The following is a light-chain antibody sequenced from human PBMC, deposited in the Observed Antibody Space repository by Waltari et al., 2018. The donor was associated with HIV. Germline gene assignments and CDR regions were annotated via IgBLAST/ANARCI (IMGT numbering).Light chain of an antibody. CDR1: SSTTGAGYD. V-gene: IGLV1-40*01. Sequence: QSVLTQPPSVSGAPGQRVTISCTGSSSTTGAGYDVHWSHQLPGTAPKLLIDGNTHRASVVPDRFSGSKSDTSASLSITGLQSEDEADYYCQSYDSTLSGSDWVFGGGTKLTVL. J-gene: IGLJ3*02. CDR2: GNT. CDR3: QSYDSTLSGSDWV.